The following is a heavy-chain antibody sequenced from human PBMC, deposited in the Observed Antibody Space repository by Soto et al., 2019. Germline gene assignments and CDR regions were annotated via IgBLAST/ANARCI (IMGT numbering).Heavy chain of an antibody. CDR2: IKSKTDGGTT. V-gene: IGHV3-15*07. D-gene: IGHD2-2*01. J-gene: IGHJ6*02. CDR3: TGGVVVPAAQGYYYYYGMDV. Sequence: GGSLRLSCAASGFTFSNAWMNWVRQAPGKGLEWVGRIKSKTDGGTTDYAAPVKGRFTISRDDSKNTLYLQMNSLKTEDTAVYYCTGGVVVPAAQGYYYYYGMDVWGQGTTVTVSS. CDR1: GFTFSNAW.